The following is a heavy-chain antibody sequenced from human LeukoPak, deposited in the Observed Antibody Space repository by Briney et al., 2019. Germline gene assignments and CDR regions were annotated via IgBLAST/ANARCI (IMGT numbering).Heavy chain of an antibody. D-gene: IGHD2-8*01. CDR3: ARNNTLMMYPRGGEDKGFDY. V-gene: IGHV4-39*01. CDR1: CGSISSSSYY. CDR2: IYYSGST. Sequence: SETLSLTCTVSCGSISSSSYYWAWIRQPPGTGLEWIGSIYYSGSTHYNPSLKSRVTISVDTSKNEFSLKLTSVTAADTAVYYCARNNTLMMYPRGGEDKGFDYWGQGTLVTVSS. J-gene: IGHJ4*02.